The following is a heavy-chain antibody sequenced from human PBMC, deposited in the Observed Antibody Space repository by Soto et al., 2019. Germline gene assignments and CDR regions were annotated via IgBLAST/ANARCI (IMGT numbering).Heavy chain of an antibody. CDR1: GFPFSNYA. CDR3: ARARSEYIWGSYLRYFEY. J-gene: IGHJ4*02. Sequence: EVELLESGGAFIQPGGSLRLSCAASGFPFSNYAMAWVRQASGKGLEWVSGISGNSGHAFYADSVKGRFTSSRDNSRNTLYLQMESLRAEDTATYYCARARSEYIWGSYLRYFEYWSQGPLVAVSS. CDR2: ISGNSGHA. V-gene: IGHV3-23*01. D-gene: IGHD3-16*02.